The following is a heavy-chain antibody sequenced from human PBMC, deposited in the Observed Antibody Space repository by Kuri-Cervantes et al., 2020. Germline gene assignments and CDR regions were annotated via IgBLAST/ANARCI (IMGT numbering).Heavy chain of an antibody. D-gene: IGHD1-26*01. CDR3: ARRVVGAKGFDY. V-gene: IGHV4-38-2*02. CDR2: LYHSGST. J-gene: IGHJ4*02. Sequence: SETLSLTCIVSGYSITNTFYWGWIRQPPGKGLEWIGSLYHSGSTYYNPSLKSRVTMTVDTSKNQFSLKLSSVTAADTAVYYCARRVVGAKGFDYWGQGTLVTVSS. CDR1: GYSITNTFY.